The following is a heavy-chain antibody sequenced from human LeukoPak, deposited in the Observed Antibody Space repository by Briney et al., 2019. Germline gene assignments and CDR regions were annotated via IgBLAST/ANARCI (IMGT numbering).Heavy chain of an antibody. CDR2: INPNSGGT. CDR1: GYTFTGYY. CDR3: ARDHYYDSSGYFDY. D-gene: IGHD3-22*01. V-gene: IGHV1-2*02. Sequence: GASVKVSCKASGYTFTGYYMHWVRQAPGQGLEWMGWINPNSGGTNYAQKFQGRVTMTRDTSISTAYMELSGLRSDDTAVYYCARDHYYDSSGYFDYWGQGTLVTVSS. J-gene: IGHJ4*02.